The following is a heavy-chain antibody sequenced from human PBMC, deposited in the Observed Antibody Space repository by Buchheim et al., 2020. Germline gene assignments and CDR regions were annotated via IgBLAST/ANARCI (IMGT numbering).Heavy chain of an antibody. D-gene: IGHD3-16*02. J-gene: IGHJ4*02. CDR2: ISSSNTM. CDR3: ARDTEDYIWGSYRYPDY. CDR1: GFTFSVYY. V-gene: IGHV3-11*01. Sequence: QVQLVESGGGLVKPGGSLRLSCAASGFTFSVYYMSWIRQAPGKGLEWVSYISSSNTMYYADSVKGRFTISRDNAKNSLYLQMNSLRGEDTAVYYCARDTEDYIWGSYRYPDYWGQGTL.